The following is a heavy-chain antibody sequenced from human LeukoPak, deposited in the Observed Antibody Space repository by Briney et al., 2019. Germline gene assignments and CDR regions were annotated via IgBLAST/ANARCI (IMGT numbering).Heavy chain of an antibody. J-gene: IGHJ4*02. V-gene: IGHV1-24*01. CDR3: ARDTMIRLYSGYACGY. CDR2: FDPEDGET. CDR1: GYTLTELS. D-gene: IGHD5-12*01. Sequence: ASVKVSCKVSGYTLTELSMHWVRQAPGKGLEWMGGFDPEDGETIYAQKFQGRVTMTEDTSTDTAYMELSSLRSEDTAVYYCARDTMIRLYSGYACGYWGQGTLVTVSS.